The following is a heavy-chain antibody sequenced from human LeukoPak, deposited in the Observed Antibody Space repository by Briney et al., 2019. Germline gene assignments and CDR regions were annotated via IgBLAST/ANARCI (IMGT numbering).Heavy chain of an antibody. V-gene: IGHV3-73*01. CDR3: SRHSVDYGASIAGGNYYYGMDV. CDR2: IRTKGNSYAT. Sequence: GGSLRLSCAASGFTFSGCAMHWVRQASGKGLEWVGRIRTKGNSYATEYAASVKGRFTISRDDSKNTAYLQMNSLKTEDTAVYYCSRHSVDYGASIAGGNYYYGMDVWGKGTTVTVSS. CDR1: GFTFSGCA. D-gene: IGHD4-17*01. J-gene: IGHJ6*04.